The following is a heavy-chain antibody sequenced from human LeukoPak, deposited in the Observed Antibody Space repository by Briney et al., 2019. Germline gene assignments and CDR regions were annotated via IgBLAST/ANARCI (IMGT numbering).Heavy chain of an antibody. CDR1: GFTFSDYY. CDR3: ASGYSNWYYFDY. V-gene: IGHV3-11*04. CDR2: ISSSGSTI. J-gene: IGHJ4*02. Sequence: GSLRLSCAASGFTFSDYYMSWIRQAPGKGLEWVSYISSSGSTIYYADSVKGRFTISRDNAKNSLYLQMNSLRAEDTAVYYCASGYSNWYYFDYWGQGTLVTVSS. D-gene: IGHD4-11*01.